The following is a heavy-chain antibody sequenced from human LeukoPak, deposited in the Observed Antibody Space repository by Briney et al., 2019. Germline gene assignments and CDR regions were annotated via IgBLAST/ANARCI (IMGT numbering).Heavy chain of an antibody. D-gene: IGHD5-12*01. CDR3: AREGSVDDAFDI. J-gene: IGHJ3*02. CDR1: GVSISSGDYY. V-gene: IGHV4-30-4*01. Sequence: SETLSLTCTVSGVSISSGDYYWSWIRQPPGKGLEWIGYIYYSGSTYYNPSLKSRVTISVDTSKNQFSLKLSSVTAADTAVYYCAREGSVDDAFDIWGQGTMVTVSS. CDR2: IYYSGST.